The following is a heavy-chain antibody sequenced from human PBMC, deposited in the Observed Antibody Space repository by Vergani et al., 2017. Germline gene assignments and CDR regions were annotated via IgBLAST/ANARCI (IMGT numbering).Heavy chain of an antibody. J-gene: IGHJ6*03. Sequence: QVQLVESGGGVVQPGRSLRLSCAASGFTFSSYAMHWVRQAPGKGLEWVAVISYDGSNKYYADSVKGRFTISRDNSKNTLYLQMNSLRAEDTAVYYCARDSDNGNPWAQWYMDVWGKGTTVTVSS. CDR2: ISYDGSNK. D-gene: IGHD1-1*01. CDR1: GFTFSSYA. CDR3: ARDSDNGNPWAQWYMDV. V-gene: IGHV3-30-3*01.